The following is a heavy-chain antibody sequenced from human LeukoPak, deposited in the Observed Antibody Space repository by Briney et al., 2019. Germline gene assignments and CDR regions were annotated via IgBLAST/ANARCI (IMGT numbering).Heavy chain of an antibody. J-gene: IGHJ4*02. CDR1: GFTFSSYW. CDR2: INSDGSST. CDR3: AREGYYYDSSGYYYDSFDY. Sequence: GGSLRLSCAASGFTFSSYWMHWVRQAPGKGLVWVSRINSDGSSTSYADSVKGRFTISRDNAKNTLYLQMNSLRAEDTAVYYCAREGYYYDSSGYYYDSFDYWAREPWSPSPQ. D-gene: IGHD3-22*01. V-gene: IGHV3-74*01.